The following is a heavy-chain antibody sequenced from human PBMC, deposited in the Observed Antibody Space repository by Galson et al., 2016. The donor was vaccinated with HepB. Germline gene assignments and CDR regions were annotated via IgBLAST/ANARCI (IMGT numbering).Heavy chain of an antibody. J-gene: IGHJ4*02. CDR1: GYTFTSYG. CDR3: AREVTTVTTFPHY. Sequence: SVKVSCKASGYTFTSYGISWVRQAPGQGLEWMGWISTYNGNTNYAQRFQGRVTMTTDTSTSTAYMELRSLRSDDTAVYYCAREVTTVTTFPHYWGQGTLVAVSS. D-gene: IGHD4-17*01. CDR2: ISTYNGNT. V-gene: IGHV1-18*01.